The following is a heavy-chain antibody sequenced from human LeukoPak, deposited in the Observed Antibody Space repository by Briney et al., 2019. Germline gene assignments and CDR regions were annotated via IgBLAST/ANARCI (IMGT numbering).Heavy chain of an antibody. CDR1: GFTFTSSA. Sequence: SVKVSFKASGFTFTSSAVQWVRQARGQRLEWIGWIVVGSGNTNYAQKFQERVTITRDMSTSTVYMELSSLRSEHTAVYYCAAEGRPTVVTFRKGAVDLWGQGTMVTVSS. V-gene: IGHV1-58*01. CDR2: IVVGSGNT. J-gene: IGHJ3*01. CDR3: AAEGRPTVVTFRKGAVDL. D-gene: IGHD4-23*01.